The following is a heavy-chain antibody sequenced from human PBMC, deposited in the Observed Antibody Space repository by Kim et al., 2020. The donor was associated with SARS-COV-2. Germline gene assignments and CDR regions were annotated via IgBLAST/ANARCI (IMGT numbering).Heavy chain of an antibody. D-gene: IGHD3-10*01. Sequence: STNYNPSLKSRVTISVDTSKNQFSLKLSSVTAADTAVYYCARGIRGNMDVWGKGTTVTVSS. CDR2: ST. V-gene: IGHV4-59*09. J-gene: IGHJ6*03. CDR3: ARGIRGNMDV.